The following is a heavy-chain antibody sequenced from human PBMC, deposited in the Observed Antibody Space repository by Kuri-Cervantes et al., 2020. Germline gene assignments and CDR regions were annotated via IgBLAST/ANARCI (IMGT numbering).Heavy chain of an antibody. CDR1: GFTFSDYY. Sequence: GGSLRLSCAASGFTFSDYYMSWIRQAPGKGLEWVSYISSSGSTIYYADSVKGRFTISRDNAKNSLYLQMNSLRADDTAVYYCARDDAVAGQGGYYYYYGMDVWGQGTTVTVSS. D-gene: IGHD4-23*01. V-gene: IGHV3-11*01. J-gene: IGHJ6*02. CDR3: ARDDAVAGQGGYYYYYGMDV. CDR2: ISSSGSTI.